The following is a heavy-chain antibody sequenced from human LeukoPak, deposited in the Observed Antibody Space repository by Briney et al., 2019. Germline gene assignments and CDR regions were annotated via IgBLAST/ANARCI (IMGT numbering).Heavy chain of an antibody. J-gene: IGHJ5*01. CDR3: ARRHDNSEWFES. Sequence: GESLKISCKGFGYSFTSYWIGWVRQMPGKGLEWMGTIYTGDSGTRYSPSFQGQVTISADKSINTAYLQWSSLKASDSAMYYCARRHDNSEWFESWGQGALVTVS. V-gene: IGHV5-51*01. CDR1: GYSFTSYW. CDR2: IYTGDSGT. D-gene: IGHD5-24*01.